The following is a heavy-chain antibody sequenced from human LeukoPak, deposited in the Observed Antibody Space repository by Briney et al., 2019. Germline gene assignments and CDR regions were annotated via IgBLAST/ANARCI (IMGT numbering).Heavy chain of an antibody. J-gene: IGHJ4*02. CDR1: GGSISSYY. CDR2: IYYSGST. Sequence: SETLSLTCTVSGGSISSYYWSWIRQPPGKGLEWIGYIYYSGSTNYNPSLKSRVTISVDTSKNQFSLKLSSVTAVDTAVYYCAKWGSSGFDYWGQGTLVTVSS. D-gene: IGHD7-27*01. CDR3: AKWGSSGFDY. V-gene: IGHV4-59*01.